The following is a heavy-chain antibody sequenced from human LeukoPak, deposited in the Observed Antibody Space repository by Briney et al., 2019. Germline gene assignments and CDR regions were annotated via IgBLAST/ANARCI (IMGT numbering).Heavy chain of an antibody. J-gene: IGHJ6*02. Sequence: SETLSLTCTVSGGSISSYYWSWIRQPPGKGLEWIGYIYYSGSTNYNPSLKSRVTISVDTSKNQFSLKLSSVTAADTAVYYCARVGLDSSGYYYPWYYYGMDVWGQRTTVTVSS. CDR3: ARVGLDSSGYYYPWYYYGMDV. CDR2: IYYSGST. CDR1: GGSISSYY. D-gene: IGHD3-22*01. V-gene: IGHV4-59*01.